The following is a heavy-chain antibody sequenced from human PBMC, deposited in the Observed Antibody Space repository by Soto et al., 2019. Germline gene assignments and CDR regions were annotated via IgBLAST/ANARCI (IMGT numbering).Heavy chain of an antibody. J-gene: IGHJ4*02. Sequence: ASVNVSCKASGYTFTSYGISWVRQAPGQGLEWMGWISAYNGNTNYAQKLQGRVTMTTDTSTSTAYMELRSLRSEDTAVYYCARTLYGDNVDYWGQGTLVTVSS. D-gene: IGHD4-17*01. CDR3: ARTLYGDNVDY. CDR2: ISAYNGNT. CDR1: GYTFTSYG. V-gene: IGHV1-18*01.